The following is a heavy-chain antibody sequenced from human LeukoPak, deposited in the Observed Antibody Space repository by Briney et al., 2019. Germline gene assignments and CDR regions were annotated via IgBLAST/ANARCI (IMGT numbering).Heavy chain of an antibody. CDR2: IKQDGSEK. CDR1: GFSFSTYW. Sequence: GGSLRLSCAASGFSFSTYWTSWVRQAPGEGLEWVANIKQDGSEKYYVDSVKGRFTISRDNAKNSLYLQMNSLRAEDTAVYYCARAGNWNDGGYFDYWGQGTLVTVSS. D-gene: IGHD1-20*01. CDR3: ARAGNWNDGGYFDY. V-gene: IGHV3-7*01. J-gene: IGHJ4*02.